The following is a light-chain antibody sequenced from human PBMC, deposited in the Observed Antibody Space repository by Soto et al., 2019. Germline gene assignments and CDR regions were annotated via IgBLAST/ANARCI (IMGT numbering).Light chain of an antibody. CDR1: SSNFGAGYD. CDR3: QSCDSGLSGSRV. Sequence: QPVLTQPPSVSGAPGQRVTISCTGSSSNFGAGYDVHWYQQLPGTAPKLLIYGDSNRPSGVPDRFSGSKSGTSASLAITGLQAEAEADYYCQSCDSGLSGSRVFGTGTKLTVL. V-gene: IGLV1-40*01. J-gene: IGLJ1*01. CDR2: GDS.